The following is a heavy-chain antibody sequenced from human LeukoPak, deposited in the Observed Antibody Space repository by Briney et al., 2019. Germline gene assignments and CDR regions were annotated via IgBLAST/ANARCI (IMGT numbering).Heavy chain of an antibody. J-gene: IGHJ6*04. D-gene: IGHD3-10*01. Sequence: SETLSLTCAVYGGSFSGYYWSWIRQPPGKGLEWIGEINHSGSTNYNPSLKSRVTISVDTSKNQFSLKLSSVTAADTAVYYCAKDRGGSGSYEMDVWGKGSTVTISS. CDR1: GGSFSGYY. V-gene: IGHV4-34*01. CDR3: AKDRGGSGSYEMDV. CDR2: INHSGST.